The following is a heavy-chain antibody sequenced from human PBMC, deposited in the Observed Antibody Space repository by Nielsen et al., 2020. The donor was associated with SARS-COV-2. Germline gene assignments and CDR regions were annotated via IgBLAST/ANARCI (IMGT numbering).Heavy chain of an antibody. D-gene: IGHD6-19*01. CDR2: MNPNSGNT. Sequence: ASVKLSCKASAYTFTSYDINWVRHATGQGLEWMGWMNPNSGNTDYAQNFQGRVTMTRNTSISTAYMELSSLKSEDTAVYYCARGLGYSSGWYQYYFDYWGRGTLVTVSS. V-gene: IGHV1-8*01. J-gene: IGHJ4*02. CDR3: ARGLGYSSGWYQYYFDY. CDR1: AYTFTSYD.